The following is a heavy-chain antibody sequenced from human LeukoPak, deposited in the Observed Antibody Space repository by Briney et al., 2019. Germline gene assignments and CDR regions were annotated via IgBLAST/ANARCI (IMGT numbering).Heavy chain of an antibody. Sequence: SETLSLTCTISYGSISSYYWSWIRQPPGEGLEWIGYIYSSGSTNYNPSLKSRVTISVDTSKNQFSLKLSSVTAADTAVYYCARGPSAVAGYFDYWGQGILVTVSS. D-gene: IGHD6-19*01. CDR2: IYSSGST. J-gene: IGHJ4*02. CDR3: ARGPSAVAGYFDY. CDR1: YGSISSYY. V-gene: IGHV4-59*01.